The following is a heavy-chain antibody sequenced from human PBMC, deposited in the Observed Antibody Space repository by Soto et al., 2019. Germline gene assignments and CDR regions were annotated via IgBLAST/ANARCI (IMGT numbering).Heavy chain of an antibody. Sequence: PGGSLRLSCAASGFTFSTSAMSWVRQAPGKGLEWVSAISESVTSTYYADSVKGRFTISRDNSKNTLYLQMNSLRAEDTALYYCARDHDNWNPADAFDIWGQGTMVTVSS. D-gene: IGHD1-20*01. CDR3: ARDHDNWNPADAFDI. J-gene: IGHJ3*02. CDR2: ISESVTST. V-gene: IGHV3-23*01. CDR1: GFTFSTSA.